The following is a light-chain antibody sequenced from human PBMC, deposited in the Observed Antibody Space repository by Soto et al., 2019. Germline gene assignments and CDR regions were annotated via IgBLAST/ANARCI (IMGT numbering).Light chain of an antibody. J-gene: IGLJ2*01. CDR3: SAWDGSLNGVV. CDR1: SSNIGNNG. V-gene: IGLV1-36*01. CDR2: YDD. Sequence: QSVLTQPPSVSEAPRQRVTISCSGSSSNIGNNGANWYQQLPGNAPKLLIYYDDLRPSGGADRFTGSKSGASASLAISGLQAEDEADYYCSAWDGSLNGVVFGGGTKLTVL.